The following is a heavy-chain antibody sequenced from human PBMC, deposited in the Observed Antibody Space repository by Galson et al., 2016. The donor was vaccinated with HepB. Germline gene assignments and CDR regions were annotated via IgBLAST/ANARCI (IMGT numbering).Heavy chain of an antibody. V-gene: IGHV4/OR15-8*01. D-gene: IGHD5-12*01. CDR1: GGSISGNNW. CDR2: VFRSGRV. CDR3: ARQYRGGPSDY. Sequence: SETLSLTCAVSGGSISGNNWWSWVRQPPGQGLEWIGQVFRSGRVNYTPSLATRVTISIETSNNYFSLRLTSVTAADPARYFCARQYRGGPSDYWGQGTLVIVSS. J-gene: IGHJ4*02.